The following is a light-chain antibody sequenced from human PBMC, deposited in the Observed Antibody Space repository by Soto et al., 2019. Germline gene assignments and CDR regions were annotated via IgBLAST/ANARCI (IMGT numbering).Light chain of an antibody. Sequence: QSALTQPASVSGSPGQSITISCTGTSSDVGGYNYVSWYQQHPGKAPKLMIYEVSDRPSGVSNRFSGSKSGNTASLTISGLQAEDDADYYCSSYTITSTYVFGTGTKVTVL. CDR3: SSYTITSTYV. V-gene: IGLV2-14*01. J-gene: IGLJ1*01. CDR1: SSDVGGYNY. CDR2: EVS.